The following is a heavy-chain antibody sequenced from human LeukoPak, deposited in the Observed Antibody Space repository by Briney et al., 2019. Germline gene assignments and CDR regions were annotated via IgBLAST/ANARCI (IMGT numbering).Heavy chain of an antibody. CDR2: ISAYNGNA. J-gene: IGHJ4*02. V-gene: IGHV1-18*01. Sequence: ASVKVSRKASGYTFTSYGISGVRQAPGQGVGWVGWISAYNGNANYAQKLHGRVTMTTDTATSTAYMKLRSLRSDAAAVYYCARDSGYCSSTSCYDEAFDYWGQGTLVTVSS. CDR1: GYTFTSYG. D-gene: IGHD2-2*01. CDR3: ARDSGYCSSTSCYDEAFDY.